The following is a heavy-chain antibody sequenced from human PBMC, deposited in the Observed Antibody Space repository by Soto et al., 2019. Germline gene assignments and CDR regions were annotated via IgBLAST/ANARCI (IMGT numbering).Heavy chain of an antibody. CDR2: ISGSGGST. Sequence: GGSLRLSCAASGFTFSSYAMSWVRQAPGKGLEWVSAISGSGGSTYYADSVKGRFTISRDNSKNTLYLQMNSLRAEDTAVYYCAKASNRDLRYYGSGSYFDYWGQGTLVTVSS. CDR1: GFTFSSYA. CDR3: AKASNRDLRYYGSGSYFDY. D-gene: IGHD3-10*01. V-gene: IGHV3-23*01. J-gene: IGHJ4*02.